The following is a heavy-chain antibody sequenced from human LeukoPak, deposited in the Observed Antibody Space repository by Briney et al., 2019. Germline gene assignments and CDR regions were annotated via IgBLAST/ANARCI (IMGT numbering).Heavy chain of an antibody. CDR3: AREANYYGSGSYFEGTFDY. J-gene: IGHJ4*02. CDR1: GGSISSYY. D-gene: IGHD3-10*01. V-gene: IGHV4-59*01. Sequence: PSETLSLTCTVSGGSISSYYWSWIRQPPGKGLEWIGYIYHNGITNYNPSLKSRVTISIDTSKNEFSLKLTSVIAADTAVYFCAREANYYGSGSYFEGTFDYWGQGSLVTVSS. CDR2: IYHNGIT.